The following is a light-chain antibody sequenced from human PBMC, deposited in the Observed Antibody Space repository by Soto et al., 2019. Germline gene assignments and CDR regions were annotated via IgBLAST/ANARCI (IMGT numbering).Light chain of an antibody. J-gene: IGKJ5*01. CDR2: GAS. CDR1: QSVSSNY. V-gene: IGKV3-20*01. CDR3: QQYGSSLIT. Sequence: EIVLTQSPGTLSLSPGERATLSCRASQSVSSNYLACHQQKPGQAPSLLMFGASSRATGIPDRFSGSGSGTDFSLTISRVEPEDFAVYYCQQYGSSLITFGQGTRLEIK.